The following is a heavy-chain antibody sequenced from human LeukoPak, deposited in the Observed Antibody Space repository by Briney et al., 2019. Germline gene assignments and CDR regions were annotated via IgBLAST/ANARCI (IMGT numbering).Heavy chain of an antibody. CDR1: GYAFINYA. V-gene: IGHV1-18*01. J-gene: IGHJ6*02. CDR2: ISTYNGNT. D-gene: IGHD1-26*01. Sequence: ASVKVSCKASGYAFINYAISWVRQAPGQGLEWMGWISTYNGNTDYAQKFQGRVTMTTDTSTSTAYVELRSLRSDDTAVYYCAKDGAVGHYYYYYYGMDVWGQGTTVTVSS. CDR3: AKDGAVGHYYYYYYGMDV.